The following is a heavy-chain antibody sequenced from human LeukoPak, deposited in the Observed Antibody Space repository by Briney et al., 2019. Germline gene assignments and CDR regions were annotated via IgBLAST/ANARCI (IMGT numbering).Heavy chain of an antibody. CDR2: IIPVFSDR. CDR3: ATVTLTTDGQNFDY. J-gene: IGHJ4*02. D-gene: IGHD4-17*01. CDR1: GGTFSSYA. Sequence: ASVKVSCKASGGTFSSYAISWVRQAPGQGLEWMGGIIPVFSDRRYAQNFQGRVTITTDESRSTAYMELSSLRSEDTAVYYCATVTLTTDGQNFDYWGQGTLVTVSS. V-gene: IGHV1-69*05.